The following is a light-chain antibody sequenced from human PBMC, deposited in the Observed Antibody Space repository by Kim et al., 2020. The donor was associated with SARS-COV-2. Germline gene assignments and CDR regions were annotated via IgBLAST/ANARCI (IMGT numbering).Light chain of an antibody. V-gene: IGLV1-44*01. CDR2: SDD. Sequence: ELTQPPSASGTPGQRVTISWSGSSSNIGSNTVNWYQQFPGTAPQLLIDSDDRRPTGVSDRVSCSKSGTSASLAISALRSEDEADYYCATWDDSLDVWMFGGGTQLTVL. CDR3: ATWDDSLDVWM. J-gene: IGLJ3*02. CDR1: SSNIGSNT.